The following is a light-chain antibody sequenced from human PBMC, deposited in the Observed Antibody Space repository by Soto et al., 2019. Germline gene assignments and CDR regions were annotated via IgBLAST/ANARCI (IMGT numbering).Light chain of an antibody. J-gene: IGKJ1*01. CDR1: QSITNW. CDR2: DAS. CDR3: QQYNSYST. Sequence: EIQMTQSPSTRSASVGDRVTITCRASQSITNWVAWYQQKPGKAPKFLIYDASTLQSGVPSRFSGSGSGTEFTPTITSLQPDDFATYYCQQYNSYSTFGQGTKVDIK. V-gene: IGKV1-5*01.